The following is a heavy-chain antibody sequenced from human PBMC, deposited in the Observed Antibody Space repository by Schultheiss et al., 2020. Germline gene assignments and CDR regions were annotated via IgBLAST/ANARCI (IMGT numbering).Heavy chain of an antibody. J-gene: IGHJ4*02. Sequence: ASVKVSGKASGYTFTSYYMHWVRQAPGQGLEWMGIINPSGGSTSYAQKFQGRVTMTRDTSTSTVYMELSSLRSEDTAVYYCARDGIMITFGGVRAYYFDYWGQGTLVTVSS. CDR1: GYTFTSYY. V-gene: IGHV1-46*03. D-gene: IGHD3-16*01. CDR3: ARDGIMITFGGVRAYYFDY. CDR2: INPSGGST.